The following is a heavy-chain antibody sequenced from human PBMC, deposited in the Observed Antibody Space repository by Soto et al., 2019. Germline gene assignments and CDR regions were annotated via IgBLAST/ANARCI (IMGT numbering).Heavy chain of an antibody. CDR2: ISSSSDYI. Sequence: PXGSLRLSCAASGFTFSSYNMNWVRQAPGKGLDWVSSISSSSDYIYYADSMKGRVTISRDNAKNSLFLDMNSLTGEDTAVYYCARARVYATGPLDFWGQGPLVTVSS. D-gene: IGHD6-13*01. J-gene: IGHJ1*01. CDR3: ARARVYATGPLDF. CDR1: GFTFSSYN. V-gene: IGHV3-21*06.